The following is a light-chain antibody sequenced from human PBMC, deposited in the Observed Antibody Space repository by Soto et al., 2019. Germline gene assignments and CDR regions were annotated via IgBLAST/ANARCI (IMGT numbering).Light chain of an antibody. CDR3: QPLPYT. CDR1: QSISSW. CDR2: DAS. Sequence: DIQMTQSPSTLSASVGDRVTITCRASQSISSWLAWYQQKPGKAPKLLIYDASSLESGVPSRFSGSGSATEFTLAISSLQPDDFANYDCQPLPYTVGQGTKLEIK. V-gene: IGKV1-5*01. J-gene: IGKJ2*01.